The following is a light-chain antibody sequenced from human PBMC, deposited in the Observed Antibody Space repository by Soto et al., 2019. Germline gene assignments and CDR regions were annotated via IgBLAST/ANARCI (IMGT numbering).Light chain of an antibody. Sequence: QSALTQPASVSGSPGQSITISCTGTSSDVGDYNYVSRYQQHPGKAPKLVIYEVSNRPSGVSNRFSGSKSGNTASLTISGLQAEDEADYYCSSYTTSGTFVFGTGTKVTVL. CDR2: EVS. CDR3: SSYTTSGTFV. J-gene: IGLJ1*01. CDR1: SSDVGDYNY. V-gene: IGLV2-14*01.